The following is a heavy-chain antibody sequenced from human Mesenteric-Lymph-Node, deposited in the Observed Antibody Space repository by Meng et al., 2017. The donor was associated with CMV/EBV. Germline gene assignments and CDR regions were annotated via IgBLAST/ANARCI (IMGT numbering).Heavy chain of an antibody. CDR2: IYSDGRSA. Sequence: GESLKISCAASGFTFRKYNMNWVRQAPGKGLEWVSVIYSDGRSAYYADSVKGRFTISRDNSKNTLYLQMVSLRGEDTAMYYCAKGVGGGVWAFDYWGQGTLVTVSS. V-gene: IGHV3-23*03. CDR3: AKGVGGGVWAFDY. D-gene: IGHD2-21*02. CDR1: GFTFRKYN. J-gene: IGHJ4*02.